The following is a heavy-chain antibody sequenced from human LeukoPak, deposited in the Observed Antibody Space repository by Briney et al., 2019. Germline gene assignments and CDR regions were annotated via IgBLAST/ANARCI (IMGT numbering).Heavy chain of an antibody. D-gene: IGHD6-13*01. CDR1: GYTFTGYY. V-gene: IGHV1-2*02. CDR2: INPNSGGT. J-gene: IGHJ4*02. Sequence: GASVKISCKASGYTFTGYYMHWVRQAPGQGLEWMGWINPNSGGTNYAQKFQGRVTMTRDTSIGTAYMELSRLRSDDTAVYYCAREAAGYYFDYWGQGTLVTVSS. CDR3: AREAAGYYFDY.